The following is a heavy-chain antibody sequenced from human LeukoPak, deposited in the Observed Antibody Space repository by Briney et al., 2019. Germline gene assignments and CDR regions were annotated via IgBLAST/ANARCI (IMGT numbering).Heavy chain of an antibody. CDR1: DDSISDYY. CDR3: ARALTPMYSSGFYFDY. CDR2: FHNSGTS. Sequence: SETLSLTCTVSDDSISDYYRGWIRQPPGKGLEWIGYFHNSGTSTYNPSLKSRVTISADTSKNQFSLKLNSLTTADTAVYYCARALTPMYSSGFYFDYWGQGTLVTVSS. V-gene: IGHV4-59*01. D-gene: IGHD6-19*01. J-gene: IGHJ4*02.